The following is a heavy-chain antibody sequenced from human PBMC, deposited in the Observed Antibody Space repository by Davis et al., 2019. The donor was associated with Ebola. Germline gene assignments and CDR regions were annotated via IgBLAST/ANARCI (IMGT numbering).Heavy chain of an antibody. CDR3: ARDRYCSGGSCYSSYYYGMDV. J-gene: IGHJ6*02. Sequence: ASVKVSCKASGYTFTTYGISWVRQAPGQGLEWMGWISTYNDNTNYAQKLQGRVTMTTDTSTSTAYMELRSLRSDDTAVYYCARDRYCSGGSCYSSYYYGMDVWGQGTTVTVSS. V-gene: IGHV1-18*01. D-gene: IGHD2-15*01. CDR2: ISTYNDNT. CDR1: GYTFTTYG.